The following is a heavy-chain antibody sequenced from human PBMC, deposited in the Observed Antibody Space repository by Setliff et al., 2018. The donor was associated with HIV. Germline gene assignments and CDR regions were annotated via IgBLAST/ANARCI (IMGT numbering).Heavy chain of an antibody. CDR2: IYYSGST. Sequence: PSETLSLTCTVSGGSISSYYWGWIRQPPGKGLEWIGYIYYSGSTNYNPSLKSRVTISVDTSKNQFSLKLSSVTAADTAVYYCARDSVVRGVMVGMDVWGKGTTVTVSS. V-gene: IGHV4-59*01. CDR1: GGSISSYY. J-gene: IGHJ6*03. D-gene: IGHD3-10*01. CDR3: ARDSVVRGVMVGMDV.